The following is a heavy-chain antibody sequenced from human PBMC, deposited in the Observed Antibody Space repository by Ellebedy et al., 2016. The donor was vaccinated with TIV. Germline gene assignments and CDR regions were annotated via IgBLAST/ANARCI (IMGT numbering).Heavy chain of an antibody. V-gene: IGHV4-4*07. D-gene: IGHD5/OR15-5a*01. CDR2: IYSTGST. J-gene: IGHJ6*02. CDR3: ARDTDREVSDV. Sequence: MPSETLSLTCSVSGGSMIAYYWIWVRQPAGRKLEWIGRIYSTGSTNYNPSLKSRVTMSLDTSKNQFSLRLTSVTAADTAVHYCARDTDREVSDVWGQGTTVTVSS. CDR1: GGSMIAYY.